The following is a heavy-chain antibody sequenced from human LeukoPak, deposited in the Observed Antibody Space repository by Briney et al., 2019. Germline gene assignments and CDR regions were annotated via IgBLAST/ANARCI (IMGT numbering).Heavy chain of an antibody. CDR3: ARGPMECWYSSSRGPRCSYYSDY. CDR1: GGSISSYY. J-gene: IGHJ4*02. CDR2: IYYSGST. D-gene: IGHD6-19*01. Sequence: SETLSLTCTVSGGSISSYYWSWIRQPPGKGLEWIGYIYYSGSTNYNPSLKSRVTISVDTSKNQFSLKLSSVTAADTAVYYCARGPMECWYSSSRGPRCSYYSDYWGQGTLVTVSS. V-gene: IGHV4-59*01.